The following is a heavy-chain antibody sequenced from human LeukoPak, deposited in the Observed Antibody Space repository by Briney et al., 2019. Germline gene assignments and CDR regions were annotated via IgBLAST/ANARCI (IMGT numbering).Heavy chain of an antibody. Sequence: QTGGSLKLSCAASGFTFSGSAMHWVRQAPGKGLEWVGRIRSKANSYATDYAASVKGRFTISRDDSKNTAYLQMNSLKTEDTAVYYCTSNNFGFDYWGQGSQVTVSS. V-gene: IGHV3-73*01. D-gene: IGHD1-20*01. J-gene: IGHJ4*02. CDR3: TSNNFGFDY. CDR1: GFTFSGSA. CDR2: IRSKANSYAT.